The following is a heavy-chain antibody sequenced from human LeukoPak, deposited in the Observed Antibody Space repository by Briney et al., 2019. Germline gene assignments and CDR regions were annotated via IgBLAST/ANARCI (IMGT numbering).Heavy chain of an antibody. J-gene: IGHJ4*02. D-gene: IGHD3-22*01. Sequence: GESLKISCKASGYSFTGYWIGWVRQMPGKGLEWMGSICPGDSDTRYSPSFQGQVTISADKSISTAYLQWSSLKASDTAMYYCARRYYYDSSGYSDYWGQGTLVTASS. CDR1: GYSFTGYW. CDR3: ARRYYYDSSGYSDY. CDR2: ICPGDSDT. V-gene: IGHV5-51*01.